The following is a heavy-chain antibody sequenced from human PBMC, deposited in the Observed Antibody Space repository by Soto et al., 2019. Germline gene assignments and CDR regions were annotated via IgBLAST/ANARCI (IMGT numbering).Heavy chain of an antibody. Sequence: QAQLVQSGPEVKKPGASVKVSCKASGYRFTSYGISWVRQAPGQGLEWLGWISAYDDNTKYAQTLQGRVSMSTDTSAKTAYMELRSLRSDETAMYYCARGGYYDSSGSRNYHYYGMNVWGQGTTVTVSS. CDR1: GYRFTSYG. D-gene: IGHD3-22*01. CDR3: ARGGYYDSSGSRNYHYYGMNV. J-gene: IGHJ6*02. V-gene: IGHV1-18*01. CDR2: ISAYDDNT.